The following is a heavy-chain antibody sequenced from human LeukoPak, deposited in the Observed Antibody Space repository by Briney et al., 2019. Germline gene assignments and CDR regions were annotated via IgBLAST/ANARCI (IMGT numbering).Heavy chain of an antibody. J-gene: IGHJ5*02. CDR1: GGSFSGYY. Sequence: SETLSLTCAVYGGSFSGYYWSRIRQPPGKGLEWIGEINHSGSTNYNPSLKSRVTISVDTPKNQFSLKPSSVTAADTAVYYCARTLSRYCSSTSCSRRWFDPWGQGTLVTVSS. CDR2: INHSGST. V-gene: IGHV4-34*01. CDR3: ARTLSRYCSSTSCSRRWFDP. D-gene: IGHD2-2*01.